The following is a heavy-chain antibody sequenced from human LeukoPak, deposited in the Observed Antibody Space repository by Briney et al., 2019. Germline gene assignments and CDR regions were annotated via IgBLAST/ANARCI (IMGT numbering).Heavy chain of an antibody. D-gene: IGHD3-10*01. V-gene: IGHV4-59*08. CDR1: GGSISSYY. Sequence: SDTLSLTCTVSGGSISSYYWSWIRQPPGKGLECIGYIYYSGSTNYNPSLKSRVTISVDTSKNQFSLKLSSVTGADTAVYYCARHLSFRGGRPVVAFDYWGQGTLVTVSS. CDR2: IYYSGST. CDR3: ARHLSFRGGRPVVAFDY. J-gene: IGHJ4*02.